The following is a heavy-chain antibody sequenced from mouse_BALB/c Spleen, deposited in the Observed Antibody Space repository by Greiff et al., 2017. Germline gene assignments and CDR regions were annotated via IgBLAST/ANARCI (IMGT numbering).Heavy chain of an antibody. Sequence: VQLKESGGGLVQPGGSLKLSCAASGFTFSSYGMSWVRQTPDKRLELVATINSNGGSTYYPDSVTGRFTISRDNAKNTLYLQMSSLKAEDTAMYYGARDGTFDYDGGFAYWGQGTLVTVSA. CDR3: ARDGTFDYDGGFAY. J-gene: IGHJ3*01. D-gene: IGHD2-4*01. CDR1: GFTFSSYG. CDR2: INSNGGST. V-gene: IGHV5-6-3*01.